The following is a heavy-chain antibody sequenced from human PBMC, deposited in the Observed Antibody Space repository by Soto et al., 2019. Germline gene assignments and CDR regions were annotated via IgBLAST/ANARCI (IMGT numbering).Heavy chain of an antibody. D-gene: IGHD1-26*01. CDR2: ISYDGSNK. Sequence: PGGSLRLSCAASRLTFNIYDMYWVRQAPGKGLEWLALISYDGSNKYYADSVKGRFTISRDNSKNTLYLQMGRLRPDDTAVYHCAIIHSGSYGFDVWGQGTVVTVSS. J-gene: IGHJ3*01. V-gene: IGHV3-30*03. CDR3: AIIHSGSYGFDV. CDR1: RLTFNIYD.